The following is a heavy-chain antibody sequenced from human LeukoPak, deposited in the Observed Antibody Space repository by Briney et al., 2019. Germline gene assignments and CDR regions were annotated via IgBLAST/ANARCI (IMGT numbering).Heavy chain of an antibody. CDR3: ARVPSGWYFSYYYYYYMDV. CDR2: INHSGST. D-gene: IGHD6-19*01. J-gene: IGHJ6*03. V-gene: IGHV4-34*01. Sequence: PSETLSLTCAVYGGSFSGYYWSWIRQPPGKGLEWIGEINHSGSTNYNPSLKSRVTISVDTSKNQFSLKLSSVAAADTAVYYCARVPSGWYFSYYYYYYMDVWGKGTTVTVSS. CDR1: GGSFSGYY.